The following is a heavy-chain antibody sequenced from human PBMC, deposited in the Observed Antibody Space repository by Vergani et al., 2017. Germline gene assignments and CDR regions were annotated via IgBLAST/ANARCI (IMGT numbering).Heavy chain of an antibody. Sequence: QVQLQESGPGLVMPSQTLSLTCTVSGGSISSGGYYWSWIRQHPGKGLEWIGYIYYSGSTYYNPSLKSRVTISVETSQNQFSLKLSSVTSADTAVYYCAREVVPAASFDYWGQGTLVTVSS. D-gene: IGHD2-2*01. CDR3: AREVVPAASFDY. CDR1: GGSISSGGYY. J-gene: IGHJ4*02. CDR2: IYYSGST. V-gene: IGHV4-31*03.